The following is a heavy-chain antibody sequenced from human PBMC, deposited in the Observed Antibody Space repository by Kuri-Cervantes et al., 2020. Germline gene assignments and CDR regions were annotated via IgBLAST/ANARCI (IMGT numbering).Heavy chain of an antibody. Sequence: GESLKISCAASGFTFSSYWMSWVRQAPGKGLEWVANIKQDGSEKYYVDSVKGRFTISRDNAKNSLYLQMNSLRAEDTALYHCARGPPHSEAVAGTGPFDPWGQGTLVTVSS. CDR1: GFTFSSYW. CDR2: IKQDGSEK. J-gene: IGHJ5*02. D-gene: IGHD6-19*01. CDR3: ARGPPHSEAVAGTGPFDP. V-gene: IGHV3-7*03.